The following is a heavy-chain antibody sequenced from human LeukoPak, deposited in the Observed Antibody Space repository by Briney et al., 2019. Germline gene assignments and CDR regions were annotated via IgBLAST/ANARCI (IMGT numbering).Heavy chain of an antibody. D-gene: IGHD3-16*02. V-gene: IGHV3-23*01. CDR2: ISTSGGST. CDR1: GFTFSNYA. CDR3: AGYVWGTYRYTNY. J-gene: IGHJ4*02. Sequence: GGSLRLSCAASGFTFSNYAMTWVRQAPGKGLEWVSAISTSGGSTNYADSVKGRFTISRDNSKNTLYLQMNSLRAEDTAVYYCAGYVWGTYRYTNYWGQGTLVTVSS.